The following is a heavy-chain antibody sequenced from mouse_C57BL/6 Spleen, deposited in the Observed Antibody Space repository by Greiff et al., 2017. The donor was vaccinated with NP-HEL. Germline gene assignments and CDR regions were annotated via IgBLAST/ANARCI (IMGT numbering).Heavy chain of an antibody. Sequence: LQQSGAELVRPGSSVQLSCKDSYFAFMASAMHWVKQRPGHGLEWIGSFTMYSDATEYSEHFKGKATLTANTSSSTAYMELSSLTSEDYAVDYCARGAQATWYYYAMDYWGQGTSVTVSS. CDR1: YFAFMASA. J-gene: IGHJ4*01. V-gene: IGHV1-49*01. D-gene: IGHD3-2*02. CDR3: ARGAQATWYYYAMDY. CDR2: FTMYSDAT.